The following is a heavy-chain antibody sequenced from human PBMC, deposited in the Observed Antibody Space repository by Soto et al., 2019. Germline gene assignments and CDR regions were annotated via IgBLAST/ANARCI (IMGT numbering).Heavy chain of an antibody. CDR2: INHSGRT. D-gene: IGHD7-27*01. J-gene: IGHJ5*02. Sequence: SETLSLTCAVYGGSFSGYYWTWIRQPPGKGLEWIGEINHSGRTNYNPSLKSQVTISVDTSKNQFSLKLTSVTAAETAVYYCARGLGTISPWGQGTLVTVSS. CDR3: ARGLGTISP. V-gene: IGHV4-34*01. CDR1: GGSFSGYY.